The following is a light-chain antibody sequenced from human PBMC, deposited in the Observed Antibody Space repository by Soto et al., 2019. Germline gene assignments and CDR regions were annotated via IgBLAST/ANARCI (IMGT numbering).Light chain of an antibody. V-gene: IGLV2-14*01. CDR1: SSDVGAYNF. Sequence: QSVLTQPASVSGSPGQSITISCTGTSSDVGAYNFVSWCQHHPGRAPKLIIYEVTIRPSGVSNRFSGSKSGNTASLTISGLQAEDEAHYYCSSYTTSAPYVFGSGTKVTVL. CDR3: SSYTTSAPYV. CDR2: EVT. J-gene: IGLJ1*01.